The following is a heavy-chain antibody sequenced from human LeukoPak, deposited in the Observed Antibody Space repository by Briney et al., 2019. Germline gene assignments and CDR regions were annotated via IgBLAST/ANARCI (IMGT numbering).Heavy chain of an antibody. V-gene: IGHV3-23*01. CDR1: GFTFSNYA. Sequence: PGGSLRLSCAASGFTFSNYAMSWVRQAPGKGLEWVSAISGSGGSTYYADSVKGRFTISRDNSKNTLYLQMNSLRAEDTAVYYCAKENLLWFGELRSEDWFDPWGQGTLVTVSS. D-gene: IGHD3-10*01. CDR2: ISGSGGST. CDR3: AKENLLWFGELRSEDWFDP. J-gene: IGHJ5*02.